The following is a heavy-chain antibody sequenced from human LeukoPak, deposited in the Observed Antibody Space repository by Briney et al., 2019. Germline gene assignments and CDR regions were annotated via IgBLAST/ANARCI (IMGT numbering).Heavy chain of an antibody. CDR3: AREGRLLFQREGYFDY. Sequence: SETLSLTCTVSGGSISSYYWSWIRQPPGKGLEWIGYIYYSGSTNYNPSLKSRVTISVDTSKNQFSLKLSSVTAADTAVYYCAREGRLLFQREGYFDYWGQGTLVTVSS. CDR1: GGSISSYY. D-gene: IGHD2-21*02. CDR2: IYYSGST. V-gene: IGHV4-59*01. J-gene: IGHJ4*02.